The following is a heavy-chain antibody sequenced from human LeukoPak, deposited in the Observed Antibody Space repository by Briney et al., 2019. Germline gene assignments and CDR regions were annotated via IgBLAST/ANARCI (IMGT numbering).Heavy chain of an antibody. J-gene: IGHJ3*02. V-gene: IGHV3-30*18. Sequence: PGGSLRLSCAASGFTFSNYGMHWVRQAPGKGLEWVAVISYDGSNKYYADSVKGRFTISRDNSKNTFYLQMISLRAEDTAVYYCAKDGGLTVTTHDVFDIWGQGTMVTVSS. CDR1: GFTFSNYG. D-gene: IGHD4-17*01. CDR3: AKDGGLTVTTHDVFDI. CDR2: ISYDGSNK.